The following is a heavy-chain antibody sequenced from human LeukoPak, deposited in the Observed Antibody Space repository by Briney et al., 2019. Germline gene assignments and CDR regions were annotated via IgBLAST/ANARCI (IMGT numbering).Heavy chain of an antibody. CDR3: ARLSVGHDYGDYVIDY. J-gene: IGHJ4*02. D-gene: IGHD4-17*01. V-gene: IGHV4-38-2*02. Sequence: SETLSPTCTVSGYSISSGYYWGWIRQPPGKGLEWTGSIYHSGSTYYNPSLKSRVTISVDTSKNQFSLKLSSVTAADTAVYYCARLSVGHDYGDYVIDYWGQGTLVTVSS. CDR1: GYSISSGYY. CDR2: IYHSGST.